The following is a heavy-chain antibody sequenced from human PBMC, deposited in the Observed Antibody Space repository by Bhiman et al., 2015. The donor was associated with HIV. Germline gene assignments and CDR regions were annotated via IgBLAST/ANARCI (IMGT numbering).Heavy chain of an antibody. D-gene: IGHD6-6*01. CDR2: ISSSGSTI. Sequence: QVQLVESGGGLVKPGGSLRLSCTASGFTFSDSYMSWIRQAPGKGLEWVSYISSSGSTIYYADSVKGRFTISRDNAKNSLYLQMSSLRAEDTAVYYCARDLRSIAAPDGFDIWGQGTMVTVSS. J-gene: IGHJ3*02. V-gene: IGHV3-11*04. CDR3: ARDLRSIAAPDGFDI. CDR1: GFTFSDSY.